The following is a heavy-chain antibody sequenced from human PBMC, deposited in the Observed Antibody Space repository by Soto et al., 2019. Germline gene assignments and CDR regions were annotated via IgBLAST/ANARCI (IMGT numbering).Heavy chain of an antibody. Sequence: LSVTCTVSGRSISSYYWSWIRQPPGKELEWIGYIYYSGSTNYNPSLKSRVTISVDTSKNQFSLKLSSVTAADTAVYYCGGQESGVPDPDNWYAPWRQGTLDTVSS. CDR3: GGQESGVPDPDNWYAP. V-gene: IGHV4-59*08. CDR2: IYYSGST. J-gene: IGHJ5*02. CDR1: GRSISSYY. D-gene: IGHD2-2*01.